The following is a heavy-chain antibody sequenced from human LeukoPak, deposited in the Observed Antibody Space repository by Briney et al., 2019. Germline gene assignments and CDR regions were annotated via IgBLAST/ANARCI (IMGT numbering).Heavy chain of an antibody. CDR3: ARFLTGTGAFDI. CDR1: GGSISSSSYY. J-gene: IGHJ3*02. V-gene: IGHV4-39*01. D-gene: IGHD1/OR15-1a*01. CDR2: IYYSGST. Sequence: SETLSLTCTVSGGSISSSSYYWGWIRQPPGKGLEWIGSIYYSGSTYYNPSLKSRVTISVDTSKNQFSLKLSSVTAADTAVYYCARFLTGTGAFDIWGQGTMVTVSS.